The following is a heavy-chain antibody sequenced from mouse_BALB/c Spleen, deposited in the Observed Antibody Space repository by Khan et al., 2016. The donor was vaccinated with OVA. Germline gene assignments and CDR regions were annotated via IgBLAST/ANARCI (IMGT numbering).Heavy chain of an antibody. Sequence: QVQLQQSGAELVKPGASVKMSCKASGYTFTNYCMHWAKQRPGQGLEWIGYIEPSTGYTEYNQTFKDKATLTADKSSSLAYMQLSSLTSEDAAVSYVPRHSRSCTWFGYWGQGTLVPVSA. J-gene: IGHJ3*01. D-gene: IGHD1-3*01. CDR3: PRHSRSCTWFGY. V-gene: IGHV1-7*01. CDR1: GYTFTNYC. CDR2: IEPSTGYT.